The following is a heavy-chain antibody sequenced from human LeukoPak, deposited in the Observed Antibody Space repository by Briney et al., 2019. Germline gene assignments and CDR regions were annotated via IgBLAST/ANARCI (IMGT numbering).Heavy chain of an antibody. CDR2: MNPNSGDT. V-gene: IGHV1-8*03. CDR3: ARSGFGGGVYFDS. J-gene: IGHJ4*02. Sequence: ASVKVSCKASGYTFTNYDINWVRQASGQGLEWMGWMNPNSGDTGYAQKYQGRVTFTRDTSIRTPYMELSNLRSEDTAIYYCARSGFGGGVYFDSWGQGTLVTDSS. CDR1: GYTFTNYD. D-gene: IGHD2-21*01.